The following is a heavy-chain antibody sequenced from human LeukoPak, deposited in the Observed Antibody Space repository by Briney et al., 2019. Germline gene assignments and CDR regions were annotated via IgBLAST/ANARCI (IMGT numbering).Heavy chain of an antibody. CDR1: GFTFSDYY. Sequence: AGGSLRLSCAASGFTFSDYYMSWIRQAPGKGLEWVSYISSSGSTIYYADSVKGRFTISRDNAKNSLYLQMNSLRAEDTAVYYCARARWCSSTSCYFAAFDIWGQGTMVTVSS. V-gene: IGHV3-11*01. CDR2: ISSSGSTI. D-gene: IGHD2-2*01. J-gene: IGHJ3*02. CDR3: ARARWCSSTSCYFAAFDI.